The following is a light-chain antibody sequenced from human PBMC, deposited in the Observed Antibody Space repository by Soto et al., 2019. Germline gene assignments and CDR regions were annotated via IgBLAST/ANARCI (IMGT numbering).Light chain of an antibody. J-gene: IGKJ4*02. Sequence: EIVLTQSPGTLSLSPGERATLSCRASQSVSSSYLAWYQQKPGQAPRLLIYGASNRATGIPDRFSGRGSGTDFTCTISRLEPEDIAVCHRHQYNNWKRTSGRGTTVGIK. CDR1: QSVSSSY. V-gene: IGKV3-20*01. CDR2: GAS. CDR3: HQYNNWKRT.